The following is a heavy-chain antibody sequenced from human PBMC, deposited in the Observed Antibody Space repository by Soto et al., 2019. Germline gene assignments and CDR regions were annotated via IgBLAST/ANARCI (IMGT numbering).Heavy chain of an antibody. D-gene: IGHD2-2*01. CDR1: GGSFSGYY. J-gene: IGHJ4*02. CDR2: INHSGST. CDR3: ARVGCSSTSCYERGLFDY. V-gene: IGHV4-34*01. Sequence: QVQLQQWGAGLLKPSETLSLTCAVYGGSFSGYYWSWIRQPPGKGLEWIGEINHSGSTNYNPSLTCRVTISVDTSKNQFSLKLSSVTAADTAVYYCARVGCSSTSCYERGLFDYWGQGTLVTVSS.